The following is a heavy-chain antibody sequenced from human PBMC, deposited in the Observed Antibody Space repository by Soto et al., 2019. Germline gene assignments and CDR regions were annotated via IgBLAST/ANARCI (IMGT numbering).Heavy chain of an antibody. CDR2: INPKSGGT. D-gene: IGHD3-22*01. V-gene: IGHV1-2*04. CDR3: ARGAKYYYDSSGYYYIFHY. Sequence: ASVKVSCKASGYSFTDYHIHWVRQAPGQGLEWLGRINPKSGGTSTAQKFQGWVTMTRDRSISTVYMELTRLRSDDTAVYFCARGAKYYYDSSGYYYIFHYWGQGTQVTVSS. J-gene: IGHJ4*02. CDR1: GYSFTDYH.